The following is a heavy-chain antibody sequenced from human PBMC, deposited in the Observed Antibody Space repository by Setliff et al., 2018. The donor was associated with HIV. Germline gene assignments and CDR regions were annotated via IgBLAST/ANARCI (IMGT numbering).Heavy chain of an antibody. CDR3: ARDPGFGELLRYFDY. Sequence: PGESLKISCAASGFTFSSYAMHWVRQAPGKGLEWVAVISYDGSNKYYADSVKGRFTISRDTSKNTLYLQMNSLRAEDTAVYYCARDPGFGELLRYFDYWGQGTLVTVSS. V-gene: IGHV3-30*01. CDR2: ISYDGSNK. CDR1: GFTFSSYA. J-gene: IGHJ4*02. D-gene: IGHD3-10*01.